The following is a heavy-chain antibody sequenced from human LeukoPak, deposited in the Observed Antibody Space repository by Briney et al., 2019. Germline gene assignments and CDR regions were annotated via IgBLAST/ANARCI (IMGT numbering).Heavy chain of an antibody. D-gene: IGHD5-12*01. Sequence: GGSLRLSCAASGFTFSSYWMSWVRQAPGKGLEWVANIKQDGSEKYYVDSVKGRFTISRDNAKNSLYLQMNSLRAEDTAVYYCARDGVVTYDPDWYFDLWGRGTLVTVSS. V-gene: IGHV3-7*01. CDR1: GFTFSSYW. CDR3: ARDGVVTYDPDWYFDL. CDR2: IKQDGSEK. J-gene: IGHJ2*01.